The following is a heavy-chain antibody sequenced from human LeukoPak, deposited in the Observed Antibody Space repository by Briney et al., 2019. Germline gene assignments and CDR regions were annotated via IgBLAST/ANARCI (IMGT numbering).Heavy chain of an antibody. V-gene: IGHV1-2*02. CDR3: ARVYCSGGSCHDYFDY. D-gene: IGHD2-15*01. Sequence: GASVKVSCKISGYSLTELAIHWVRQAPGQGLEWMGWINPNSGGTNYAQKFQGRVTMTRDTSISTAYMELSRLRSDDTAVYSCARVYCSGGSCHDYFDYWGQGTLVTVSS. CDR2: INPNSGGT. CDR1: GYSLTELA. J-gene: IGHJ4*02.